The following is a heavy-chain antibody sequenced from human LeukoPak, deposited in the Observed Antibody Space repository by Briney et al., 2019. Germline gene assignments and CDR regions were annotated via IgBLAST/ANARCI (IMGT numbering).Heavy chain of an antibody. CDR1: GYTFNTYG. CDR3: ATFTTGTTFNAFDI. D-gene: IGHD1-1*01. V-gene: IGHV1-18*01. Sequence: GASVKVSCKPSGYTFNTYGITWVRQAPGQGLEWMGWISPYNGNTIYAQKFQGRVTMTEDTSTDTAYMELSSLRSEDTAVYYCATFTTGTTFNAFDIWGQGTMVTVSS. CDR2: ISPYNGNT. J-gene: IGHJ3*02.